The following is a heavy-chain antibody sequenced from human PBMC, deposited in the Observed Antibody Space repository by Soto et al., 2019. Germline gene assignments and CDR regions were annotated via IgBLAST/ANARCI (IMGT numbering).Heavy chain of an antibody. J-gene: IGHJ4*02. D-gene: IGHD3-22*01. CDR2: IYSGGYT. Sequence: EVQLVESGGDLVQRGGSLRLSCAASGFDVSNTDMSWVRQAPGKGLEWVSVIYSGGYTNYADSVKGRLIVSRDSPKNTLYLQMDSLRAEDTAVYYCAREAIIVIAAPEYYFDYWGQGTLVTVSS. CDR1: GFDVSNTD. V-gene: IGHV3-66*01. CDR3: AREAIIVIAAPEYYFDY.